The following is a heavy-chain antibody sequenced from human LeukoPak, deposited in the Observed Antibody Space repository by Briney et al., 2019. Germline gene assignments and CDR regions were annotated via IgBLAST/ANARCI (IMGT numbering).Heavy chain of an antibody. D-gene: IGHD3-22*01. J-gene: IGHJ4*02. V-gene: IGHV1-8*01. CDR3: ARDQDYYDSPGGY. Sequence: GASVKVSCKASGYTFTSYDINWVRQAPGQGPEWMGWMNPNSGNTGYAQKFQGRVTMTRNTSISTAYMELSSLRSEDTAVYYCARDQDYYDSPGGYWGQGTLVTVSS. CDR2: MNPNSGNT. CDR1: GYTFTSYD.